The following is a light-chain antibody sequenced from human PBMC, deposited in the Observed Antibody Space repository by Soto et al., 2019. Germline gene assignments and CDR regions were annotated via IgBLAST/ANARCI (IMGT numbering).Light chain of an antibody. V-gene: IGLV2-14*01. CDR3: SSYTVISTLV. CDR2: EVS. Sequence: GASNDIGAFNYVSWYQQHPGKAPTLMISEVSNRPSGVSNRFSGSKSGNTASLTISGLQAEDEADYYCSSYTVISTLVFGTGTKVTVL. CDR1: SNDIGAFNY. J-gene: IGLJ1*01.